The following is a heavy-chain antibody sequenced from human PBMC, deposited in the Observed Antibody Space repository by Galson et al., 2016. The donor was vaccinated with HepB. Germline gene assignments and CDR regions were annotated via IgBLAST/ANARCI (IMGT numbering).Heavy chain of an antibody. CDR2: VSWNSDEV. CDR1: GFAFDDYA. V-gene: IGHV3-9*01. Sequence: SLRLSCAVSGFAFDDYAMHWVRQAPGKGPEWVSDVSWNSDEVDYADSVRGRFTISRDNAKKSLYLQMSTLRPEDTALYYCAKDISSNIAPTYSDYHGMDVWGKGTTVTVSS. CDR3: AKDISSNIAPTYSDYHGMDV. D-gene: IGHD3-9*01. J-gene: IGHJ6*04.